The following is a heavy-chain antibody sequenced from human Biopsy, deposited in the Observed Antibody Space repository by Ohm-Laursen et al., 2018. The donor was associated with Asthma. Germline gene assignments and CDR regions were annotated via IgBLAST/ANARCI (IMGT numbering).Heavy chain of an antibody. CDR1: GFMFRSFG. D-gene: IGHD3-10*01. V-gene: IGHV3-30*03. J-gene: IGHJ4*02. CDR2: MSYDGSIK. Sequence: SLRLSCAASGFMFRSFGMHWVRQAPGKGLEWVALMSYDGSIKDYADSVKGRFTISRDNSMDTLYLHMNSLRVEDTAVYYCARGLDYSGRSGFDYWGQGTLVTVSS. CDR3: ARGLDYSGRSGFDY.